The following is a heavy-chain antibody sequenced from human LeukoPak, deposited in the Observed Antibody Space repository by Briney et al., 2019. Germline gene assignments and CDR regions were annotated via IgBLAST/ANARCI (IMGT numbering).Heavy chain of an antibody. J-gene: IGHJ3*02. CDR1: GFTLSSYN. V-gene: IGHV3-48*01. Sequence: GGSLRLSCVASGFTLSSYNINWVRQAPGKGLEWVSHISSSGSVTYYGDSVKGRITISRDNAKNSVSLHMNSLRAEDSAVYYCARPGITAFDIWGQGTMVTVSS. CDR2: ISSSGSVT. CDR3: ARPGITAFDI. D-gene: IGHD3-10*01.